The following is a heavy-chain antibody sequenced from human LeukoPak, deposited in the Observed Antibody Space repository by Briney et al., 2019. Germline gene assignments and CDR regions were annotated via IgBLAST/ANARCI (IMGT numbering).Heavy chain of an antibody. CDR2: ISGNGGTT. D-gene: IGHD6-13*01. CDR3: AKPPPDSSSWLFDY. J-gene: IGHJ4*02. Sequence: GGSLRLSCAASGFTFSTYAMSWVRQAPGKGLEWVSTISGNGGTTYYADSVKGRFTISRDNSKNPLYLQMNSLRVEDTAVYYCAKPPPDSSSWLFDYWGQGTLVTVSS. V-gene: IGHV3-23*01. CDR1: GFTFSTYA.